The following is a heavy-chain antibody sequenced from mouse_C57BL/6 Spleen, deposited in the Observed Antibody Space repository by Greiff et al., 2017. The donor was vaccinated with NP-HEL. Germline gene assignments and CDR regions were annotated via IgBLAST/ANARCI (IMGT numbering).Heavy chain of an antibody. J-gene: IGHJ1*03. CDR2: ISDGGSYT. D-gene: IGHD1-1*01. CDR3: ARDRTVVVPYWYFEV. CDR1: GFTFSSYA. Sequence: EVKVEESGGGLVKPGGSLKLSCAASGFTFSSYAMSWVRQTPEKRLEWVATISDGGSYTYYPDNVKGRFTFTRDNAKNNLYLQMSHLKTEDTAMYYCARDRTVVVPYWYFEVWGTGTTVTVSS. V-gene: IGHV5-4*01.